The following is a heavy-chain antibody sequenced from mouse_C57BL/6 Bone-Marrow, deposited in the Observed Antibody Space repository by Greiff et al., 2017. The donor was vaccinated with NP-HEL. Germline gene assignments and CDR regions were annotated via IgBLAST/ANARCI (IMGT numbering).Heavy chain of an antibody. Sequence: QVQLQQPGAELVMPGASVKLSCRASGYTFTSYWMHWVKQRPGQGLEWIGEIDPSDSYTNYNQKFKGKSTLTVDKSSSTAYMQLSSLTSEDSAVYYCARDYDYDYFDYWGQGITLTVSS. V-gene: IGHV1-69*01. CDR2: IDPSDSYT. CDR1: GYTFTSYW. J-gene: IGHJ2*01. D-gene: IGHD2-4*01. CDR3: ARDYDYDYFDY.